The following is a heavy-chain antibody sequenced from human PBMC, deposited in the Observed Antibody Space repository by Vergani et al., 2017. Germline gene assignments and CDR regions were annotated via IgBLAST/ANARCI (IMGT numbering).Heavy chain of an antibody. CDR2: ISSSGSTI. V-gene: IGHV3-11*04. CDR3: ARATDDSYYYDSSGSIDF. CDR1: GFTFSDYY. Sequence: QVQLVQSGGGLVKPGGSLRLSCAASGFTFSDYYISWIRQAPGKGLELVSYISSSGSTIYYADSVKGRFTISRDNAKNSLYLQMNSLRAEDTAVYYCARATDDSYYYDSSGSIDFWGQGSMVTVSS. D-gene: IGHD3-22*01. J-gene: IGHJ4*02.